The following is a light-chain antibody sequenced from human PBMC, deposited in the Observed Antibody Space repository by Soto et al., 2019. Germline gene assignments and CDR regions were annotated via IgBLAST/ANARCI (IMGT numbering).Light chain of an antibody. Sequence: EIVLTQSPGTLSLSPGERATLSCRASQSVSSSYLAWYQQKPGQAPRHLIYGASSRATGIPDRFSGSGSGTDFTLTISRLEPEDFAVYYCQQYPFTFGPGTKVDIK. CDR1: QSVSSSY. V-gene: IGKV3-20*01. J-gene: IGKJ3*01. CDR2: GAS. CDR3: QQYPFT.